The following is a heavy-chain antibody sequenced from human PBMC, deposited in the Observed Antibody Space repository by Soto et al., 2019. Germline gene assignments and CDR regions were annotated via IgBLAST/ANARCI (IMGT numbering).Heavy chain of an antibody. D-gene: IGHD2-15*01. Sequence: VQLVESGGGLVQPGGSLRLSGAASGFTFSWMSWVRQAPGKGLEWVSDISSSGSTIYYADSVKGRFTISRDNAKNSLFLQMNGLRAEDTAVYYCARDSSLYCSGGRCYVDYWGQGTLVTVSS. CDR3: ARDSSLYCSGGRCYVDY. V-gene: IGHV3-11*01. CDR1: GFTFSW. J-gene: IGHJ4*02. CDR2: ISSSGSTI.